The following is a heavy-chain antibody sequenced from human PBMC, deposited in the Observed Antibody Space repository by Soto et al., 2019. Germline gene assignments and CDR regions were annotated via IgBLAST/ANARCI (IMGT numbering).Heavy chain of an antibody. CDR1: GGSISSGAYS. V-gene: IGHV4-30-2*01. CDR3: ARSNYVGYFDY. Sequence: SETLSLTCAVSGGSISSGAYSWNWIRQPPGKGLEWIGYISHSGSTYYNLSLKSRVTILVDRSKTQFSLNLSSVTAADTAVYYCARSNYVGYFDYWGQGTLVTVSS. D-gene: IGHD4-4*01. J-gene: IGHJ4*02. CDR2: ISHSGST.